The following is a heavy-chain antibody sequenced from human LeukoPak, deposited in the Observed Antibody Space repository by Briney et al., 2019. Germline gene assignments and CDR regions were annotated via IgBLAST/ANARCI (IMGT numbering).Heavy chain of an antibody. Sequence: SETLSLTCTVSGGSISSSSYYWGWIRQPPGKGLEWIGSIYYSGSTNYNPSLKSRVTISVDTSKNQFSLKLSSVTAADTAVYYCARGARRGSGSPADYWGQGTLVTVSS. V-gene: IGHV4-39*07. D-gene: IGHD3-10*01. J-gene: IGHJ4*02. CDR3: ARGARRGSGSPADY. CDR2: IYYSGST. CDR1: GGSISSSSYY.